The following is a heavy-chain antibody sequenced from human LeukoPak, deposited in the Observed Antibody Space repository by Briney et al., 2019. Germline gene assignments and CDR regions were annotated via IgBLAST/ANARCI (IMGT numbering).Heavy chain of an antibody. CDR2: INPNSGGT. V-gene: IGHV1-2*02. CDR1: GYTFTGYY. J-gene: IGHJ3*02. Sequence: ASVTVSCKASGYTFTGYYMRWVRQAPGQGLEWMGWINPNSGGTNYAQKFQGRVPMTRDTSISTAYMELSRLRSDDTAVYYCARPISGSYPHDAFDIWGQGTMVTVSS. CDR3: ARPISGSYPHDAFDI. D-gene: IGHD1-26*01.